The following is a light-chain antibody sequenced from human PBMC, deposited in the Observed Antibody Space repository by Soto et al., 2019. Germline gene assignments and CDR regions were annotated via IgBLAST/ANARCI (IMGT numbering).Light chain of an antibody. Sequence: QSVLTQPRSVSGSPGQSVTISCTGTSSDVGGYNYVSWYQQHPGKAPTLMIYDVTTRPSGVPDRFSGSKSGNTASLTISGLQSEDDADYYCCSYAGNSLVFGGGTKLTVL. J-gene: IGLJ2*01. CDR3: CSYAGNSLV. CDR2: DVT. V-gene: IGLV2-11*01. CDR1: SSDVGGYNY.